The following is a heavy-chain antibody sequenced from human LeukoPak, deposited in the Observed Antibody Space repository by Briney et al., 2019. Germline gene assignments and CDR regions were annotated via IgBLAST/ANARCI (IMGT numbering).Heavy chain of an antibody. D-gene: IGHD2-2*02. CDR3: ARRVGGYCSSTSCYTIWFDP. J-gene: IGHJ5*02. CDR2: IYYSGST. Sequence: SETLSLTCAVSGGSISSSSYYWGWIRQPPGKGLECIGTIYYSGSTYYNPSLKSRVTISVDTSKNQFSLKLSSVTAADTAVYYCARRVGGYCSSTSCYTIWFDPWGQGTLVTVSS. CDR1: GGSISSSSYY. V-gene: IGHV4-39*01.